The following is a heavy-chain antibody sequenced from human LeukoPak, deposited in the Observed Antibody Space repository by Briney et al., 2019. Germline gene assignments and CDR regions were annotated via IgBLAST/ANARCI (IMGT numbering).Heavy chain of an antibody. Sequence: GGSHRLFCAASGFTFSIGWMSWARQAPGKRLEWVGHMKSKTDDGTTDYAAPVKGRFTISRDDSKTTPYLQMNSLKTEDTAVYYCTTDYCSGGSCPRDYYYYMDVWGKGTTVTVSS. D-gene: IGHD2-15*01. CDR3: TTDYCSGGSCPRDYYYYMDV. V-gene: IGHV3-15*01. J-gene: IGHJ6*03. CDR2: MKSKTDDGTT. CDR1: GFTFSIGW.